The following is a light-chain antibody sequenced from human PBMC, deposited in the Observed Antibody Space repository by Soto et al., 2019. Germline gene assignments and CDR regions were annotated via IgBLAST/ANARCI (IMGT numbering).Light chain of an antibody. CDR2: AAS. CDR1: QGISSN. J-gene: IGKJ1*01. Sequence: AIRMTQSPASFSASTGDRVTITCRASQGISSNLAWYHQKPGKAPKLLIYAASTLHIGVPSRFSGSGPGTDFTLTISSLQSEDFATYYCQQYYSYPRTFGQGTKVEIK. V-gene: IGKV1-8*01. CDR3: QQYYSYPRT.